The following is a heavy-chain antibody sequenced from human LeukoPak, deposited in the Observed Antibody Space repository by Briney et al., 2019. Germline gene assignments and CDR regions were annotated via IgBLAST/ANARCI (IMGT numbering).Heavy chain of an antibody. V-gene: IGHV3-23*01. D-gene: IGHD2-2*01. CDR2: ISGSGGTT. CDR1: GFTFSSYA. CDR3: AKGRDCSSTSCVRGYFDP. J-gene: IGHJ5*02. Sequence: GGSLRLSCAASGFTFSSYAMSWVRQAPGKGLEWVSAISGSGGTTDYADSVKGRFTISRDNSKNTLYLYINSLRAEDAAVYYCAKGRDCSSTSCVRGYFDPWGLGTLVTVSS.